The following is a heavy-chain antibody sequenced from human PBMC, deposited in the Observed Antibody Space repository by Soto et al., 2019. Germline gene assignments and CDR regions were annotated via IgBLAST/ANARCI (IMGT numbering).Heavy chain of an antibody. D-gene: IGHD1-26*01. V-gene: IGHV4-38-2*01. CDR2: MYHSGST. J-gene: IGHJ4*02. CDR1: GYSISSGYY. Sequence: SSETLSLTCAVSGYSISSGYYWAWVRQPPGKGLEWIGSMYHSGSTFYNPSLKSRVTISVDTSKNQFSPKLTYVTAADTAVYYCVRNSGSYWGFFDFWGQGTLVTVSS. CDR3: VRNSGSYWGFFDF.